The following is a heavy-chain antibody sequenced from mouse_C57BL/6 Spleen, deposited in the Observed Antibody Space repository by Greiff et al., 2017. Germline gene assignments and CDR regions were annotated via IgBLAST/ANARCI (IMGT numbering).Heavy chain of an antibody. V-gene: IGHV14-4*01. CDR1: GFNIKDDY. J-gene: IGHJ4*01. D-gene: IGHD1-1*02. CDR3: TILYGARAMDY. Sequence: EVQLQQSGAELVRPGASVKLSCTASGFNIKDDYMHWVKQRPEQGLEWIGWIDPENGDTEYASKFQGKATITADTSSNTASLQLSSLTSENNAVDYCTILYGARAMDYWGQGTSVTVSS. CDR2: IDPENGDT.